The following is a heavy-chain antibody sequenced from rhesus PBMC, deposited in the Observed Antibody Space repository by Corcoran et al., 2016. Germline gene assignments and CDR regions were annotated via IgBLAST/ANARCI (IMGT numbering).Heavy chain of an antibody. J-gene: IGHJ4*01. D-gene: IGHD2-21*01. Sequence: QVQLQESGPGLVKPSETLSLTCAVSGGPIRSNYWSWIRQHPGKGLGWIGRLSGSGGSTDCTPSLKSRVTISPDTSTTQFSLKLSSVIAADTAVYYCARTVLARFDYWGQGVLVTVSS. CDR1: GGPIRSNY. V-gene: IGHV4-173*01. CDR3: ARTVLARFDY. CDR2: LSGSGGST.